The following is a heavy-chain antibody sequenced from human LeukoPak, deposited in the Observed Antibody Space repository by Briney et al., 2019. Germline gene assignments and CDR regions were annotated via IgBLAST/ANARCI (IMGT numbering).Heavy chain of an antibody. D-gene: IGHD5-24*01. V-gene: IGHV3-23*01. CDR1: GFTFSTYG. CDR2: ISGSGDST. J-gene: IGHJ4*02. CDR3: ARDADGHGPLIDY. Sequence: PGGSLRLSCAASGFTFSTYGMSWVRQAPGKGLEWVSAISGSGDSTYYADSVKGRFTISRDNSKNTLYLQMNSLRADDTAVYYCARDADGHGPLIDYWGQGSLVTVSS.